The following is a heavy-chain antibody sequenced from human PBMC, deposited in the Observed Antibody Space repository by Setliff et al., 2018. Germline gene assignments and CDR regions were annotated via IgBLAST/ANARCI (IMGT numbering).Heavy chain of an antibody. V-gene: IGHV1-18*01. D-gene: IGHD1-26*01. CDR3: ARGSDYAGTYSGGF. CDR1: GYTFTTYD. Sequence: RASVKVSCKASGYTFTTYDINWVRLAPGQGLEWMGRISVHNGRTIYAERLQARVTMTTDTSTSTAYMELRGLTSDDTAVYYCARGSDYAGTYSGGFWGQGTLVTVSS. CDR2: ISVHNGRT. J-gene: IGHJ4*02.